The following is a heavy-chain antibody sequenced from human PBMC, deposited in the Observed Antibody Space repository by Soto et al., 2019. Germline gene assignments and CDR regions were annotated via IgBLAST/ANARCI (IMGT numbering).Heavy chain of an antibody. CDR3: ARVPDY. Sequence: SETLSLTCVVSGGSISSCGYSWSWIRQPPGKGLEWIGYIYHSGSTYYNPSLKSRVTISVDRSKNQFSLKLSSVTAADTAVYYCARVPDYWGQGTLVTVSS. V-gene: IGHV4-30-2*01. CDR1: GGSISSCGYS. CDR2: IYHSGST. J-gene: IGHJ4*02.